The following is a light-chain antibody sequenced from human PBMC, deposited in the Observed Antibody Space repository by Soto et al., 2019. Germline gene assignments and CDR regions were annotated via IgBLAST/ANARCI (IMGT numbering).Light chain of an antibody. CDR3: SSYTSSNTLV. V-gene: IGLV2-14*01. CDR1: SSDVGGYNY. CDR2: EVS. J-gene: IGLJ2*01. Sequence: QSALTQPASVSGPPGQSITISCTGTSSDVGGYNYVSWYQQHPGKAPKLMIYEVSNRPSGVSNRFSGSKSGTTASLTISGLQAEDEADYYCSSYTSSNTLVFGGGTQLTVL.